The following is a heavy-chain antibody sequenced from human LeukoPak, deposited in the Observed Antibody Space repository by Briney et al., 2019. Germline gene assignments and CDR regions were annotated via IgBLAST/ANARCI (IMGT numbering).Heavy chain of an antibody. D-gene: IGHD2-21*02. CDR1: GFTFSDYA. Sequence: GGSLRLSCAASGFTFSDYAMSWVRQAPGKGLDWVSTISSYGGSTYYADSVKGRFTISRDNSKNTLYLQMNSLSAEDTAVYFCAKDSPSVTATPHDYWGQGALVTVSS. V-gene: IGHV3-23*01. CDR3: AKDSPSVTATPHDY. CDR2: ISSYGGST. J-gene: IGHJ4*02.